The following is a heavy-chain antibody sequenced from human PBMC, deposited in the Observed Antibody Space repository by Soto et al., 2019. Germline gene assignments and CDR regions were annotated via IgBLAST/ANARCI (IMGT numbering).Heavy chain of an antibody. J-gene: IGHJ6*02. V-gene: IGHV1-69*01. CDR1: GGTPSNSA. CDR2: IIPVFGLV. Sequence: QVHLLLQSGADVKKPGSSVKVSCKASGGTPSNSAISWVRQAPGQGLEWMGGIIPVFGLVKYAQNFQGRVTMTADESTNTAYKELRSLRPEDTAVYYCAGGRIVVVGSRAYYGMDVWGQGTTVTVSS. CDR3: AGGRIVVVGSRAYYGMDV. D-gene: IGHD3-22*01.